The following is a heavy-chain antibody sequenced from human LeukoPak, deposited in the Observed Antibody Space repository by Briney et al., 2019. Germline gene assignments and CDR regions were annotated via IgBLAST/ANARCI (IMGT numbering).Heavy chain of an antibody. Sequence: GGSLRLSCAASVFTFSSCMNWVRQAPGKGLEWVSSISSGSTYMYYADSVKGRFTISRDNAQNSMYLQMNSLRAEDTAVYYCGRVGGRSKAAKGDAFDIWGQETMVTVSS. D-gene: IGHD6-6*01. CDR1: VFTFSSC. J-gene: IGHJ3*02. CDR2: ISSGSTYM. CDR3: GRVGGRSKAAKGDAFDI. V-gene: IGHV3-21*01.